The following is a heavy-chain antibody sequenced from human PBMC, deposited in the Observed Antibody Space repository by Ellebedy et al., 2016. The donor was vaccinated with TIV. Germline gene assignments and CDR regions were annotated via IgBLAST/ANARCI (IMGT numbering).Heavy chain of an antibody. CDR1: GYTLTELS. CDR3: ARGPPKWDVPLDLDW. CDR2: FDPEDGET. J-gene: IGHJ4*02. Sequence: AASVKVSCKVFGYTLTELSMHWVRQAPGKGLEWMGGFDPEDGETIYAQKFQGRVTMTEDTSTDTAYMDLGSLRSEDTAVYYCARGPPKWDVPLDLDWWGQGTLVIVSS. D-gene: IGHD1-26*01. V-gene: IGHV1-24*01.